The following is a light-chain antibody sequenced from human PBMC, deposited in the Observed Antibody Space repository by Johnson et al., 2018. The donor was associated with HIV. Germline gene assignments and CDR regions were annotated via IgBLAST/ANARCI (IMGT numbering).Light chain of an antibody. J-gene: IGLJ1*01. V-gene: IGLV1-51*02. Sequence: QSVLTQPPSVSAAPGQKVTISCSGTNSNIGNNFVSWYQQFPGTAPRLLIYENNKRPSGIADRFSGSKSGTSATLGITGLQTGEEADYYCGTWDSSLSAHYVFGTGTKVTVL. CDR2: ENN. CDR1: NSNIGNNF. CDR3: GTWDSSLSAHYV.